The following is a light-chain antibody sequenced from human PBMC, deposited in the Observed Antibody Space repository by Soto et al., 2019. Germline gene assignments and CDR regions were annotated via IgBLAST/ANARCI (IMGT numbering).Light chain of an antibody. CDR3: QQLNSYPRVT. V-gene: IGKV1-9*01. J-gene: IGKJ4*01. Sequence: DIQLTQSPSFLSASVGDRVTITCRASQGISSYLAWYQQKPGKAPKLLIYAASTLQSGVPSRFSGSGSGTDFTLTISSLQTEDVATYYCQQLNSYPRVTFGGGTKVEIK. CDR2: AAS. CDR1: QGISSY.